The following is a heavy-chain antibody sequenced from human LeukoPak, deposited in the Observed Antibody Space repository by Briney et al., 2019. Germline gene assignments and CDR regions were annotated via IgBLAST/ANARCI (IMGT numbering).Heavy chain of an antibody. V-gene: IGHV3-30-3*01. Sequence: GGSLKLSCAASGFTFSSYAMHWVRQAPGKGLEWVAVISYDGSNKYYADSVKGRFTISRDNSKNTLYLQMNSLRAEDTAVYYCARAITYYDFWSGYPYWGQGTLVTVSS. CDR1: GFTFSSYA. J-gene: IGHJ4*02. CDR2: ISYDGSNK. D-gene: IGHD3-3*01. CDR3: ARAITYYDFWSGYPY.